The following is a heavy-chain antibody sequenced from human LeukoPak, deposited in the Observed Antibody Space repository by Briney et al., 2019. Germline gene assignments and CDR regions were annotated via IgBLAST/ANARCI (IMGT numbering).Heavy chain of an antibody. Sequence: GGSLRLSCAASGFTFSSYAMNWVRQAPGKGLELVSAVSGSGDRTFYADSVKGRLTISRDNSKDTLYLQMNSLRDDDTAVYYCAKDHYYDSSGYYGPGSAFDYWGQGTLVTVSS. J-gene: IGHJ4*02. CDR3: AKDHYYDSSGYYGPGSAFDY. D-gene: IGHD3-22*01. CDR1: GFTFSSYA. CDR2: VSGSGDRT. V-gene: IGHV3-23*01.